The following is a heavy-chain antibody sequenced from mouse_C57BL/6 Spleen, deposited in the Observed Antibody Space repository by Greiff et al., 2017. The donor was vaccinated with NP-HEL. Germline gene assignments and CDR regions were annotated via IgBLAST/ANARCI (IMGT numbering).Heavy chain of an antibody. V-gene: IGHV1-69*01. J-gene: IGHJ1*03. Sequence: VQLQQPGAELVMPGASVKLSCTASGYTFTSYWMHWVKQRPGQGLEWIGEIDPSDSYTNYNEKFKGKSTLTVDKSSSTAYMQLSSLTSEDSAVYYCARGYYGSSPCWYFDVWGTGTTVTVSS. D-gene: IGHD1-1*01. CDR1: GYTFTSYW. CDR3: ARGYYGSSPCWYFDV. CDR2: IDPSDSYT.